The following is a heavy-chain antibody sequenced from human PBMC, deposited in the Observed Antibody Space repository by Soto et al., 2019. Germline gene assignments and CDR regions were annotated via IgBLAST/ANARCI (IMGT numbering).Heavy chain of an antibody. D-gene: IGHD3-3*02. CDR3: ARDNYVDHFWSGYPIPMDV. V-gene: IGHV3-33*01. Sequence: QVQLVESGGGVVQPGRSLRLSCAASGFTFSSYGMHWVRQAPGKGLEWVAVIWYDGSNKYYADSVKGRFTISRDNSKNTLYLQMNSLRAEDTAVYYCARDNYVDHFWSGYPIPMDVWGQGTTVTVSS. CDR1: GFTFSSYG. J-gene: IGHJ6*02. CDR2: IWYDGSNK.